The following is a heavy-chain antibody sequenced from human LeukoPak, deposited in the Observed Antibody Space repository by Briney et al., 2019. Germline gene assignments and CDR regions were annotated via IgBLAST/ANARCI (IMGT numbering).Heavy chain of an antibody. CDR2: INTQGTYT. J-gene: IGHJ4*02. D-gene: IGHD2-15*01. V-gene: IGHV3-74*01. CDR1: GFTFSNYP. Sequence: SGGSLRLSCAASGFTFSNYPMHWVRQDPVRGLLWVSRINTQGTYTNYADSVKGRFTISRDNAKNTLYLQMSSLRADDTAVYYCVIDLGDYNDFWGQGTLVSVSS. CDR3: VIDLGDYNDF.